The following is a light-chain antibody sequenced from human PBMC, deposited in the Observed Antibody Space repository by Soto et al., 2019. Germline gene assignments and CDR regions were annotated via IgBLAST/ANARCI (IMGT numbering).Light chain of an antibody. J-gene: IGLJ1*01. CDR3: AAGDDSLNGLV. CDR1: SSNIGSNT. Sequence: QSVLTQPPSASGTPGQRVTISCSGSSSNIGSNTVNWYQQLPGTAPKLLIYNNNQRPSGVPDLFSGSKSGTSASLAISGLQSEDDADYYCAAGDDSLNGLVFGTGTKLTVL. CDR2: NNN. V-gene: IGLV1-44*01.